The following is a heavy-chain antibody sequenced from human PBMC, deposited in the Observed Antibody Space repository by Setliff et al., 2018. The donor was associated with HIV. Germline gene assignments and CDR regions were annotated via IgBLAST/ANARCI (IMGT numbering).Heavy chain of an antibody. CDR3: ARNILGYGAHFDN. D-gene: IGHD5-18*01. Sequence: PSETLSLTCTVSGGSISSRTDYWAWIRQPPGKGLEWIGSIYYSGGSSYNPSLKSRVTMSVDTSNNHFSLRLHSVTAADTAVYYCARNILGYGAHFDNWGQGILVTVS. V-gene: IGHV4-39*02. J-gene: IGHJ4*02. CDR1: GGSISSRTDY. CDR2: IYYSGGS.